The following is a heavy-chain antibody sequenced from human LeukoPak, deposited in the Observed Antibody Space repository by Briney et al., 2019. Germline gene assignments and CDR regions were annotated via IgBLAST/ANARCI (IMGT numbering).Heavy chain of an antibody. D-gene: IGHD3-10*01. CDR1: GGTISDSFEHY. CDR3: ARGSDYTWGG. Sequence: PSETLSLTCVVSGGTISDSFEHYWRWARQPPGKGFECIGEVHHTGRTIYSLSFARRVTISADTSKNQASLKLTSVTAADTAVYYCARGSDYTWGGWGQGTLVTVSS. V-gene: IGHV4-4*02. CDR2: VHHTGRT. J-gene: IGHJ4*01.